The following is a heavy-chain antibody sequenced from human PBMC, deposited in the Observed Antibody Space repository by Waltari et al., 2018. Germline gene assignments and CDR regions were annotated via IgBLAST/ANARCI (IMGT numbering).Heavy chain of an antibody. CDR3: TTEWWGDGSGTNY. Sequence: EVRLVESGGGMIKPGGSLRLSCAASVFTFSDAGRNGVRQATRKGLEWVCRIRSKKDGSTMAYPAPVNGRSTISRDDSRNTLYLQINNLKIEDTAVYYCTTEWWGDGSGTNYWGLGTLVTVSS. CDR2: IRSKKDGSTM. D-gene: IGHD3-10*01. CDR1: VFTFSDAG. J-gene: IGHJ4*02. V-gene: IGHV3-15*01.